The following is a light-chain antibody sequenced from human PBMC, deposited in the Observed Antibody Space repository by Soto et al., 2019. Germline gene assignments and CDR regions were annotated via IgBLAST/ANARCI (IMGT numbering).Light chain of an antibody. CDR1: SSDVGSYNL. Sequence: QSVLTQPASVSGSPGQSITISCTGTSSDVGSYNLVSWYQHPPDKDPKLMIYEGSKRPSGVSNRFSGSKSGNTAYLTISGLQAEDEADYYCCSYGGSSISVVFGGGTKLTVL. V-gene: IGLV2-23*01. CDR2: EGS. J-gene: IGLJ2*01. CDR3: CSYGGSSISVV.